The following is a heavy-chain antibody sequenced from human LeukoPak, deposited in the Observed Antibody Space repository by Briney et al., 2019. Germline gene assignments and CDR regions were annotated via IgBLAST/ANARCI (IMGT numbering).Heavy chain of an antibody. V-gene: IGHV3-30*18. D-gene: IGHD3-10*01. CDR1: GFTFNNYG. CDR3: AKDSGSGSWYYFDY. J-gene: IGHJ4*02. CDR2: VSYDASEK. Sequence: GGSLRLSCAASGFTFNNYGMHWVRQVPGKGLKWVAVVSYDASEKFYEDSVKGRFTISRDNSKNTLSLQMNSLRAEDTAVYYCAKDSGSGSWYYFDYWGQGTLVTVSS.